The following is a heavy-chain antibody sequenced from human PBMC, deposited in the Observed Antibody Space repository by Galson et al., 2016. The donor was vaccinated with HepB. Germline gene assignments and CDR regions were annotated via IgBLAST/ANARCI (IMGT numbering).Heavy chain of an antibody. CDR2: IYYSGSS. D-gene: IGHD1-26*01. V-gene: IGHV4-59*01. Sequence: SETLSLTCTVSGGSISSYYWSWIRQPPGKGLEWIGYIYYSGSSHYNPSLKSRVTISVDTSKNQFSLNLTSVTAAATAGYYCARLGVVGAKYDYWGQGTLVTVSS. CDR1: GGSISSYY. J-gene: IGHJ4*02. CDR3: ARLGVVGAKYDY.